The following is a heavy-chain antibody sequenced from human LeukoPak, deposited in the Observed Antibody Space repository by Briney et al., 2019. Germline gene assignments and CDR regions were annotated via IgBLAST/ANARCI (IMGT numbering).Heavy chain of an antibody. Sequence: GASVKVSCKASGYTFTGYYMHWVRQAPGQGLEWMGWINPNSGGTNYAQKFQGRVTMTRDTSVSTAYMELSRLRSDDTAVYYCARASKRGGDCYSFDYWGQGTLVTVSS. CDR1: GYTFTGYY. J-gene: IGHJ4*02. D-gene: IGHD2-21*02. V-gene: IGHV1-2*02. CDR3: ARASKRGGDCYSFDY. CDR2: INPNSGGT.